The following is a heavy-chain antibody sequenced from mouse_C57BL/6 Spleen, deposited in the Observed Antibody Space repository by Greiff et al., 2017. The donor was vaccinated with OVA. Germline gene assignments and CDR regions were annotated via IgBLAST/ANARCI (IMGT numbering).Heavy chain of an antibody. V-gene: IGHV5-17*01. CDR3: ARMGYDGYFDY. J-gene: IGHJ2*01. Sequence: DVKLVESGGGLVKPGGSLKLSCAASGFTFSDYGMHWVRQAPEKGLEWVAYISSGSSTIYYADTVKGRFTISRDNAKNTLFLQMTSLRSEDTAMYYCARMGYDGYFDYWGQGTTLTVSS. CDR2: ISSGSSTI. CDR1: GFTFSDYG. D-gene: IGHD2-14*01.